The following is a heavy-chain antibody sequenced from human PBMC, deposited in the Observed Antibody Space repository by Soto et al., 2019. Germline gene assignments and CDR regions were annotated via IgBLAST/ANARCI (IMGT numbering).Heavy chain of an antibody. D-gene: IGHD5-12*01. Sequence: QITLKESGPTLVKPTQTLTLTCTFSGFSLSTSGVGVGWIRQPPGKALEWLALIYWDDDKRYSPSLKSRLTITKDTSKNQVVLTMTNMDPVDTATYYCAPIGWLRLIWYFDLWGRGTLVTVSS. V-gene: IGHV2-5*02. CDR3: APIGWLRLIWYFDL. CDR2: IYWDDDK. J-gene: IGHJ2*01. CDR1: GFSLSTSGVG.